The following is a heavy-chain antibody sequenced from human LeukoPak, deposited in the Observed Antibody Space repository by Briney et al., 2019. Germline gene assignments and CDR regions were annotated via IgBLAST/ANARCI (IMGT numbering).Heavy chain of an antibody. J-gene: IGHJ4*02. CDR1: GGSISSYY. D-gene: IGHD6-6*01. V-gene: IGHV4-4*07. CDR2: IYTSGST. Sequence: SETLSLICTVSGGSISSYYWSWIRQPAGKGLEWIGRIYTSGSTNYNPSLKSRVTMSVDTSKNQISLKVNSVTAADTAVYYCARESYSSSYLFDFWGQGTLVTVSS. CDR3: ARESYSSSYLFDF.